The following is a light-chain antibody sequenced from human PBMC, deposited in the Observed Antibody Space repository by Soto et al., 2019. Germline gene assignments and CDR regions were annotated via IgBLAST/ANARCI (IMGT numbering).Light chain of an antibody. Sequence: QSVLTQPPSVSEAPRQRVSISCSGSSSNIGNHAVNWYQQLPGKAPKLLIYYDDLLPSGVSDRFSGSKSGTSATLVITGLQTGDEADYYCGTRDSSRTGYVFGTGTKLTVL. CDR3: GTRDSSRTGYV. CDR2: YDD. J-gene: IGLJ1*01. V-gene: IGLV1-36*01. CDR1: SSNIGNHA.